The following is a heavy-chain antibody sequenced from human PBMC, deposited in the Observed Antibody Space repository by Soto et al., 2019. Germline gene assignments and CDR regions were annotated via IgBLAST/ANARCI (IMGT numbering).Heavy chain of an antibody. Sequence: XGSLLLSCEVSGFTFSTFSMNWVRQAPGKGLEWVAHISRNSDTTYYADSVKGRFSISRDNAKNSLYLQMNSLRDEDTAVYYCGRDPASYAYTCDFWGQGTLVTVSS. CDR3: GRDPASYAYTCDF. V-gene: IGHV3-48*02. CDR2: ISRNSDTT. CDR1: GFTFSTFS. D-gene: IGHD3-16*01. J-gene: IGHJ4*02.